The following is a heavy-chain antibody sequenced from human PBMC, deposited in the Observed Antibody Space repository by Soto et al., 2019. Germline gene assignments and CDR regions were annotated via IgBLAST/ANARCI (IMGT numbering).Heavy chain of an antibody. D-gene: IGHD1-1*01. Sequence: GGSLRLSCAASGFTFSDYYMSWIRQAPGKGLEWVSYISSGGSTIYYADSVKGRFTISRDNAKNSLYRQMNSLRAEDTAVYYCARTLDQGGLYYYYMDVWGKGTTVTVSS. CDR1: GFTFSDYY. CDR3: ARTLDQGGLYYYYMDV. J-gene: IGHJ6*03. V-gene: IGHV3-11*01. CDR2: ISSGGSTI.